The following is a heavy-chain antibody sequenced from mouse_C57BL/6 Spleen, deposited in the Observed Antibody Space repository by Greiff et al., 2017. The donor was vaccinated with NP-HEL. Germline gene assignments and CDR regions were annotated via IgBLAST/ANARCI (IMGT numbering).Heavy chain of an antibody. J-gene: IGHJ2*01. CDR2: ISSGGDYI. V-gene: IGHV5-9-1*02. CDR3: TRGGSTVVARGFDY. D-gene: IGHD1-1*01. CDR1: GFTFSSYA. Sequence: MESGEGLVKPGGSLKLSCAASGFTFSSYAMSWVRQTPEKRLEWVAYISSGGDYIYYADTVKGRFTISRDNARNTLYLQMSSLKSEDTAMYYCTRGGSTVVARGFDYWGQGTTLTVSS.